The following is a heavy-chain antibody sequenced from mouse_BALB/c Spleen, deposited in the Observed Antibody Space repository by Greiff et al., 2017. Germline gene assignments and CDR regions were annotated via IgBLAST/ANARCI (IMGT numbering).Heavy chain of an antibody. V-gene: IGHV1-69*02. CDR1: GYTFTSYW. CDR2: IYPSDSYT. J-gene: IGHJ4*01. D-gene: IGHD2-3*01. CDR3: TRGDDGYYGAMDY. Sequence: QVQLQQSGAELVRPGASVKLSCKASGYTFTSYWINWVKQRPGQGLEWIGNIYPSDSYTNYNQKFKDKATLTVDKSSSTAYMQLSSPTSEDSAVYYCTRGDDGYYGAMDYWGQGTSVTVSS.